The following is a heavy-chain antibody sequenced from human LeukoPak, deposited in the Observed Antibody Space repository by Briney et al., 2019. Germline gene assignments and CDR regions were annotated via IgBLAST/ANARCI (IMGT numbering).Heavy chain of an antibody. CDR3: ARARLLDIHYFDY. CDR2: ISYTGTT. CDR1: GGSIGSSAYS. D-gene: IGHD5-12*01. J-gene: IGHJ4*02. Sequence: SETLSLTCTVSGGSIGSSAYSWGWIRQPPGKGLEWIGSISYTGTTYYNPSLKSRVTISLDTSKNQFSLKLSSVTAADTAVYYCARARLLDIHYFDYWGQGTLVTVSS. V-gene: IGHV4-39*01.